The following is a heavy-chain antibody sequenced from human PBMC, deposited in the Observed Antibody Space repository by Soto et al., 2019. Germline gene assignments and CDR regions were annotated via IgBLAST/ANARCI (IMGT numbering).Heavy chain of an antibody. CDR2: ISAYNGNT. CDR3: AGTGGVPAAIEALFDP. J-gene: IGHJ5*02. CDR1: GYSFTNYG. V-gene: IGHV1-18*01. D-gene: IGHD2-2*01. Sequence: QVQMVQSGAEVKKPGASVKVSCKASGYSFTNYGIGWVRQAPGQGLEWMGWISAYNGNTKYAQKFQGRVTMTTDTSTSTGYMELRSLRSDDTAVYYCAGTGGVPAAIEALFDPWCQGTLVTVSS.